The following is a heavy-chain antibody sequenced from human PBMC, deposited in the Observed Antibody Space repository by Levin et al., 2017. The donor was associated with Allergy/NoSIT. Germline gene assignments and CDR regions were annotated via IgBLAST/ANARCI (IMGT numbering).Heavy chain of an antibody. J-gene: IGHJ5*01. CDR1: GYSFSDYY. CDR2: INPNSGGT. D-gene: IGHD2-8*02. CDR3: ARDKSYRDTGGSYDS. Sequence: ASVKVSCKASGYSFSDYYIHWVRQAPGQGLEWMGRINPNSGGTNYAQTSQGRVTMTRDTSTCSAYMELSRLTSDDTAVYYCARDKSYRDTGGSYDSWGQGTLVTVSS. V-gene: IGHV1-2*02.